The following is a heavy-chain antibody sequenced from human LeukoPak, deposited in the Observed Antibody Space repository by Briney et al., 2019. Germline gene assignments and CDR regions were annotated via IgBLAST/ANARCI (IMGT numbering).Heavy chain of an antibody. J-gene: IGHJ4*02. CDR2: ISSSGNTI. V-gene: IGHV3-48*04. CDR1: GFTFSNYG. D-gene: IGHD3-22*01. Sequence: GGSLRLSCAASGFTFSNYGMHWVRQAPGKGLEWVSYISSSGNTIYYADSVKGRFTISRDNAKNSLCLQMNSLRAEDTAFYYCARRGSSGYYPGYWGQGTLVTVSS. CDR3: ARRGSSGYYPGY.